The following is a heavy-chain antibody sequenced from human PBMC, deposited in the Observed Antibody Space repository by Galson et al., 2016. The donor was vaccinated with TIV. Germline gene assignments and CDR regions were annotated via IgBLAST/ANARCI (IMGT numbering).Heavy chain of an antibody. V-gene: IGHV3-66*02. J-gene: IGHJ6*02. CDR3: ARDRRHCGNECFLRYYYGMDV. Sequence: SLRLSCAASGLIVTDNSMTWVRQAPGKGLEWVALIYDDSKKMYADSVQGRFTISRDSSKNVLYLQMTSLRGEDTAVYFCARDRRHCGNECFLRYYYGMDVWGQGTTVTVSS. CDR1: GLIVTDNS. CDR2: IYDDSKK. D-gene: IGHD2-21*01.